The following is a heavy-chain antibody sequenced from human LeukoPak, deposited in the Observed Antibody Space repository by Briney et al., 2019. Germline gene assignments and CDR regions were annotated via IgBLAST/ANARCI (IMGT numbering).Heavy chain of an antibody. Sequence: PGGSLRLSCATSGFTFSNFWMHWVRQAPGKGLVWVALIYGDGSFTRYADPVKGRFTISRDNSNNILFLQMNSLRAEDTALYYCAKDFGGSDYDWYFDLWGRGTVVTVSS. J-gene: IGHJ2*01. V-gene: IGHV3-74*01. CDR2: IYGDGSFT. D-gene: IGHD1-26*01. CDR3: AKDFGGSDYDWYFDL. CDR1: GFTFSNFW.